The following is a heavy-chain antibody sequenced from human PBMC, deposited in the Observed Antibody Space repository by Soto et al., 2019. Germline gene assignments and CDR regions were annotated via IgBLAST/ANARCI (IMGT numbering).Heavy chain of an antibody. CDR2: ISYSGRT. J-gene: IGHJ4*02. Sequence: KPSETLSLTCSVSGGSINNRTYYWGWIRQPPGKGLEWIGSISYSGRTYDNPSLKSRVTISSDTSNNQFSLKLSSVTAADTAVYYCARQQYYDSRGLFDYWGQGTLVTVSS. CDR1: GGSINNRTYY. CDR3: ARQQYYDSRGLFDY. V-gene: IGHV4-39*01. D-gene: IGHD3-22*01.